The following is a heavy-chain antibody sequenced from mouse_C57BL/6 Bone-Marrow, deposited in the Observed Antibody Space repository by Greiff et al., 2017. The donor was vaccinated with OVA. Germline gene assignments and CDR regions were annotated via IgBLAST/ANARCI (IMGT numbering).Heavy chain of an antibody. D-gene: IGHD2-4*01. J-gene: IGHJ2*01. CDR1: GYSITSGYY. CDR2: ISYDGSN. CDR3: ARADYYDYDYFDY. V-gene: IGHV3-6*01. Sequence: VQLKQSGPGLVKPSQSLSLTCSVTGYSITSGYYWNWIRQFPGNKLEWMGYISYDGSNNYNPSLKNRISITRDTSKNQFFLKLNSVTTEDTATYYCARADYYDYDYFDYWGQGTTLTVSS.